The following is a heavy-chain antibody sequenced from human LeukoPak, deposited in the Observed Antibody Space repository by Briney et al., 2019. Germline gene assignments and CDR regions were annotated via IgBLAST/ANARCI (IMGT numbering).Heavy chain of an antibody. CDR3: ARGSRGGYSYGLNWFDP. CDR1: GGSFSGYY. D-gene: IGHD5-18*01. CDR2: INHSGST. Sequence: SETRSLTCAVYGGSFSGYYWSWIRQPPGKGLEWIGEINHSGSTNYNPSLKSRVTISVDTSKNQFSLKLSSVTAADTAVYYCARGSRGGYSYGLNWFDPWGQGTLVTVSS. V-gene: IGHV4-34*01. J-gene: IGHJ5*02.